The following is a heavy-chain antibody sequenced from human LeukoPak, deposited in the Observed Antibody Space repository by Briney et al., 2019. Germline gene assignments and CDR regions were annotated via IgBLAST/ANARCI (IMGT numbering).Heavy chain of an antibody. CDR3: VRNLDFWGDSEDY. D-gene: IGHD3-3*01. V-gene: IGHV3-48*04. CDR2: ISSSGSTI. CDR1: EFIFTNFA. Sequence: GGSLRLSCVASEFIFTNFAMSWVRQAPGKGLEWVSYISSSGSTIYYADSVKGRFTISRDNAKNTLYLQMNSLRAEDTAVYYCVRNLDFWGDSEDYWGQGTLVTVSS. J-gene: IGHJ4*02.